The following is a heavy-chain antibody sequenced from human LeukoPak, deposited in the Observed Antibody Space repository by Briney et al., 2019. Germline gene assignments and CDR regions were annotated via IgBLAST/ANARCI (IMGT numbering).Heavy chain of an antibody. CDR1: GFTFSRSW. V-gene: IGHV3-7*01. CDR3: ATSLDAPGNY. J-gene: IGHJ4*02. Sequence: GGSLRLSCATSGFTFSRSWMSWVRQAPGKGLEWLANIKKDGSERYYVDSVKGRFTISRDNAENPLYLQMNNLGAEDMAVYYCATSLDAPGNYWGQGILVTVSS. CDR2: IKKDGSER. D-gene: IGHD6-13*01.